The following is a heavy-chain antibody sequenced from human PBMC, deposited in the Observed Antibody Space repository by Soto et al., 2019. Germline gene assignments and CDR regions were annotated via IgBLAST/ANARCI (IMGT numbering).Heavy chain of an antibody. D-gene: IGHD3-10*01. J-gene: IGHJ1*01. CDR1: GFAFRDAW. V-gene: IGHV3-15*01. CDR2: VSTWADGGTI. Sequence: NPGGSLRLSCAASGFAFRDAWMTWVRQVPGKGLEWVGRVSTWADGGTIDYAAPVKGRFTISRDDSRSTLFLQMSSLQAEDTGLYFCGTYYNAYIQYWGRGTLVTVSS. CDR3: GTYYNAYIQY.